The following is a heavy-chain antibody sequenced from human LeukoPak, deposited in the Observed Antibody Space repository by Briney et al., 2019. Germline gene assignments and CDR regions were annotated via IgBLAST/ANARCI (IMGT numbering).Heavy chain of an antibody. Sequence: GGSLRLSCAASGFTFSSYGMHWVRQAPGKGLEWVAVISYDGSNKYYADSVKSRFTISRDNSKNTLYLQMNSLRAEDTAVYYCARGYYYDSSGYYYGRTFDIWGQGTMVTVSS. J-gene: IGHJ3*02. V-gene: IGHV3-30*03. D-gene: IGHD3-22*01. CDR3: ARGYYYDSSGYYYGRTFDI. CDR1: GFTFSSYG. CDR2: ISYDGSNK.